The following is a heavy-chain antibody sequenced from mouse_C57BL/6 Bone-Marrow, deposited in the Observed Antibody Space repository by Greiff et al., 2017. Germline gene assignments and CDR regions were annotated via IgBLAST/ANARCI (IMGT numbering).Heavy chain of an antibody. CDR2: ISDGGSYT. V-gene: IGHV5-4*01. Sequence: EVMLVESGGGLVKPGGSLKLSCAASGFTFSSYAMSWVRQTPEKRLEWVATISDGGSYTYYPDNVKGRFTISRDNAKNNLYLQMDHLTSENTAMYYCAREGAWDYWGQGTTLTVSS. CDR3: AREGAWDY. J-gene: IGHJ2*01. CDR1: GFTFSSYA.